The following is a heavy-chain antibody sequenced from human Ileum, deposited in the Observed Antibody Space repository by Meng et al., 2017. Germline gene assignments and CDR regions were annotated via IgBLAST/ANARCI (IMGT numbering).Heavy chain of an antibody. V-gene: IGHV3-23*01. CDR3: ARDPNGNYLGAFDF. D-gene: IGHD4-17*01. Sequence: GESLKISCAGTGFSFSNYGLTWIRQAPGKGLEWVSSITASSTGTLHAESVKGRFSTSRDNSKNTLYLQMNSLRSEDTAVYYCARDPNGNYLGAFDFWDQGKRV. J-gene: IGHJ3*01. CDR1: GFSFSNYG. CDR2: ITASSTGT.